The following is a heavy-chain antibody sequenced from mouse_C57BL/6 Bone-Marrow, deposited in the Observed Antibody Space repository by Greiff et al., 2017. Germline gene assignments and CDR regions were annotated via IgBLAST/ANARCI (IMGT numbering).Heavy chain of an antibody. D-gene: IGHD4-1*01. CDR3: ARQTGTGGAWFAY. CDR2: ISSGSSTI. Sequence: EVHLVESGGGLVKPGGSLKLSCAASGFTFSDYGMHWVRQAPEKGLEWVAYISSGSSTIYYADTVKGRFTISRDNAKNTLFLQMTSLRSEDTAIYDCARQTGTGGAWFAYWGQGTLVTVSA. CDR1: GFTFSDYG. J-gene: IGHJ3*01. V-gene: IGHV5-17*01.